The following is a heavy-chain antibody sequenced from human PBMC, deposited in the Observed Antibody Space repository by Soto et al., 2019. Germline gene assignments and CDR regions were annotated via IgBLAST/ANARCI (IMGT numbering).Heavy chain of an antibody. CDR1: GFTFSSYG. CDR3: ASEYCSGGSCHYYGMDV. D-gene: IGHD2-15*01. Sequence: ESGGGVVQPGRSLRLSCAASGFTFSSYGMHWVRQAPGKGLEWVAVIWYDGSNKYYADSVKGRFTISRDNPKNTLYLQMNSLRAEDTAVYYCASEYCSGGSCHYYGMDVWGQGTTVTVSS. CDR2: IWYDGSNK. J-gene: IGHJ6*02. V-gene: IGHV3-33*01.